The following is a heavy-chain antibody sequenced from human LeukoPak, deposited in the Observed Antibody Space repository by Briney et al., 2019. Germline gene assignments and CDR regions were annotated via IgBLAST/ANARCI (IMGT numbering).Heavy chain of an antibody. J-gene: IGHJ6*03. CDR3: ARQRGSTSWSSYYYMDV. V-gene: IGHV1-18*01. CDR1: GYTFTSYG. Sequence: GASVKVSCKASGYTFTSYGISWVRQAPGQGLEWMGWISAYNGNTNYAQKLQGRVTMTTDTSTSTAYMELRSLRSDDTAVYYCARQRGSTSWSSYYYMDVWGKGTTVTVSS. D-gene: IGHD2-2*01. CDR2: ISAYNGNT.